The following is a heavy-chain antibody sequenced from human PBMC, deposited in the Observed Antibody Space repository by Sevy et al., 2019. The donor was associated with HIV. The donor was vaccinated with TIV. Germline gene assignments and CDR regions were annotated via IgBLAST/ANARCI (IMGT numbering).Heavy chain of an antibody. CDR3: AKAQTAMVTYFDY. V-gene: IGHV3-30-3*01. CDR2: ISYDGSNK. J-gene: IGHJ4*02. CDR1: GFTFSSYA. Sequence: GGSLRLSCAASGFTFSSYAMHWVRQAPGKGLEWVAVISYDGSNKYYADSVKGRFTISRDNSKNTLYLQMNSLRAEDTAVYYCAKAQTAMVTYFDYWGQGTLVTVSS. D-gene: IGHD5-18*01.